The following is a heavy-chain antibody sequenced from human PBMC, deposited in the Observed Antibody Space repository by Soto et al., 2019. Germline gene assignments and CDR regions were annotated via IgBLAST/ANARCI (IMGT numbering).Heavy chain of an antibody. V-gene: IGHV3-23*01. CDR2: IGNGGDGI. J-gene: IGHJ5*01. CDR3: ATYGQHLIDS. Sequence: EVQLLESGGGLVQPGGSLTLSCAASGFTFGNFSMQWVRQAPGKGLEWVSVIGNGGDGIHYADSVEGRFTVSRDNSRNNVSLQMNSLTVDDTATYYCATYGQHLIDSWGQGTLVTVSA. D-gene: IGHD4-17*01. CDR1: GFTFGNFS.